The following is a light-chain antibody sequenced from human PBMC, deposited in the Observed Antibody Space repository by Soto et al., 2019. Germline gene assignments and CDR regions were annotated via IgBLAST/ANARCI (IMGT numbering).Light chain of an antibody. CDR2: GAS. CDR3: QHYKNRPPWT. Sequence: EIVITQSPVTLSVSPGERATLSCRASQSVSSNLAWYQQKPGQAPRLLIYGASTRATGVPARFSGSGSGTEFTHTISSLQSEDFAVYYCQHYKNRPPWTCGQGTKVEIK. J-gene: IGKJ1*01. V-gene: IGKV3-15*01. CDR1: QSVSSN.